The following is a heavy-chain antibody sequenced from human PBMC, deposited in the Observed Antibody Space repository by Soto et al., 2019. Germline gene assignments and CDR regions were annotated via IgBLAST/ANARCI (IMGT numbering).Heavy chain of an antibody. V-gene: IGHV3-30*18. CDR2: ITYDGRIR. D-gene: IGHD1-26*01. J-gene: IGHJ4*02. CDR3: AKERGKWALLLAYFDY. CDR1: GFTFETYG. Sequence: PGGSLRLSCVASGFTFETYGMHWVRQAPGRGLEWVALITYDGRIRYYVGSVKGRFTISRDNSKNTLYLQMNSLRTEDTAVYYCAKERGKWALLLAYFDYWGQGTLVTVSS.